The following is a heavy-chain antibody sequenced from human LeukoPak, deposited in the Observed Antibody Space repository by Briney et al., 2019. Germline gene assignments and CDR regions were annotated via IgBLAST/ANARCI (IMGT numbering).Heavy chain of an antibody. V-gene: IGHV3-21*01. CDR2: ISSRGGDI. D-gene: IGHD2-15*01. J-gene: IGHJ3*02. CDR3: AREGGSGHVFGAFDI. Sequence: GGSLRLSCAASGFSFSNYAMNWVRQAPGKGLQWVSSISSRGGDIHYADEVKGRFTISRDNAGNSLQLQMNSLRAEDTAVYFCAREGGSGHVFGAFDIWGQGTKVTVSS. CDR1: GFSFSNYA.